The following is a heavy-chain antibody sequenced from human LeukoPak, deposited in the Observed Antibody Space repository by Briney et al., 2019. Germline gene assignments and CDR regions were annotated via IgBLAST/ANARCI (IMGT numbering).Heavy chain of an antibody. V-gene: IGHV3-21*01. CDR2: ISSSSSYI. Sequence: GSLRLSCAASGFTFSSYSTNWVRQAPGKGLEWVSSISSSSSYIYYADSVKGRFTISRDNAKNSLYLQMNSLRAEDTAVYYCARDLDYDSSGYYYPYSDYWGQGTLVTVSS. J-gene: IGHJ4*02. CDR3: ARDLDYDSSGYYYPYSDY. CDR1: GFTFSSYS. D-gene: IGHD3-22*01.